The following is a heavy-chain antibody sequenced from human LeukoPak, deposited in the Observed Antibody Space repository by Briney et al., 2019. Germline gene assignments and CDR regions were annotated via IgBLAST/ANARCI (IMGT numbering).Heavy chain of an antibody. Sequence: ASVKVSCKASGYTFTSYAMHWVRQAPGQRPEWMGWINAGKGNTKYSQKFQGGVTITRDTSASTAYMEVSSLRSEDAAVYHCARTQGVYYGGNSGAFDIWGQGTVVTVSS. CDR2: INAGKGNT. V-gene: IGHV1-3*01. D-gene: IGHD4-23*01. J-gene: IGHJ3*02. CDR3: ARTQGVYYGGNSGAFDI. CDR1: GYTFTSYA.